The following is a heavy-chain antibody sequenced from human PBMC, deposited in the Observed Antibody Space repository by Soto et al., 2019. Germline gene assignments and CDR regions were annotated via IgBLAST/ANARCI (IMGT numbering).Heavy chain of an antibody. CDR1: GYTSPIYD. CDR2: MNPKKGNR. V-gene: IGHV1-8*01. D-gene: IGHD3-3*02. CDR3: XXXXTISPEGFDV. J-gene: IGHJ3*01. Sequence: QVHLVQSGAEVRRPGAAVKVSCQASGYTSPIYDIEWVRQATGQRLEWMGWMNPKKGNRYPAPKFQGRLTMTWNTSTXXXXXXXXXXXXXXXXXXXXXXXXTISPEGFDVWGQGTLVTVS.